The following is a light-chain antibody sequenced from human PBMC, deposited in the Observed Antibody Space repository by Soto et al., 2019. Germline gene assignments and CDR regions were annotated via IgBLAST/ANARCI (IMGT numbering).Light chain of an antibody. CDR1: SSDIGGYNS. CDR3: SSYTDRNNLV. V-gene: IGLV2-8*01. Sequence: QSALTQSPSASGSPGQSVTISCTGTSSDIGGYNSVSWYQQHPGKAPKVMIHDVSKRPSGVPDRFSGSKSGNTASLTVSALRAEDEADYYCSSYTDRNNLVFGTGTKLTVL. CDR2: DVS. J-gene: IGLJ1*01.